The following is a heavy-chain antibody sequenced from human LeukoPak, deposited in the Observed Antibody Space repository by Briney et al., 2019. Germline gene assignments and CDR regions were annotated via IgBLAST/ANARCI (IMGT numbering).Heavy chain of an antibody. Sequence: PSETLSLTCTVSGGSIRPNYWSWIRQPPGKGLEWIGYTHYSGTGNYNPSLKSRVTISIDTSKNRFSLRLTSVTAADTAVYYCARVRFYDTTGYSTSYYLDYWGQGALVTVSS. CDR3: ARVRFYDTTGYSTSYYLDY. CDR2: THYSGTG. J-gene: IGHJ4*02. D-gene: IGHD3-22*01. CDR1: GGSIRPNY. V-gene: IGHV4-59*01.